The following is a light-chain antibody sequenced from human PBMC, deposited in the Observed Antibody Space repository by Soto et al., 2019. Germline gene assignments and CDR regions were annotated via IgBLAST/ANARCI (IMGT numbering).Light chain of an antibody. V-gene: IGLV2-14*03. CDR3: TSYTTTSTVI. Sequence: QSALTQPSSVSGSPGQSITLSCTGTSSDVGGYNYVSWYQQHPVKAPKLLIYAVNNRPSGVSNRFSGSKSGNTASLTISGLQAEDEADYYCTSYTTTSTVIFGGGTKLTVL. CDR2: AVN. J-gene: IGLJ2*01. CDR1: SSDVGGYNY.